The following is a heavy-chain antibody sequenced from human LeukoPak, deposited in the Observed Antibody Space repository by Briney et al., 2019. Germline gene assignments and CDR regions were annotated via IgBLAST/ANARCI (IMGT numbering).Heavy chain of an antibody. D-gene: IGHD1-26*01. CDR1: GYTFTGYY. Sequence: ASVKVSCKASGYTFTGYYMHWVRQAPGQGLEWMGWINPNSGATNYAQKFQGRLTMTRDTSISTAYMELSRLRSDDSAVYYCAREPYSGSYFYYYYMDVWGKGTTVTVSS. J-gene: IGHJ6*03. CDR2: INPNSGAT. V-gene: IGHV1-2*02. CDR3: AREPYSGSYFYYYYMDV.